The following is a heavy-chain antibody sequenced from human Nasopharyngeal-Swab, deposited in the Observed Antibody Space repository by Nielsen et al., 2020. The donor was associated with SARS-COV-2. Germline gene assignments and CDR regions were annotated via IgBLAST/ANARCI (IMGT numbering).Heavy chain of an antibody. CDR3: ARGTITFGGVIVSNWFDP. D-gene: IGHD3-16*02. CDR2: IYYSGNT. Sequence: SETLSLTCTVSGGSISSSSYYWGWIRQPPGKGLEWIGYIYYSGNTNYNPSLKSRVTISVDTSKNQFSLKLSSVTAADTAVYYCARGTITFGGVIVSNWFDPWGQGTLVTVSS. J-gene: IGHJ5*02. CDR1: GGSISSSSYY. V-gene: IGHV4-61*05.